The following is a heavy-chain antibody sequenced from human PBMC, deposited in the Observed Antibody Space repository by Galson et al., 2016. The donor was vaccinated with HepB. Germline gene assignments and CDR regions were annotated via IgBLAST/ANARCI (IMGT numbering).Heavy chain of an antibody. J-gene: IGHJ6*02. D-gene: IGHD6-13*01. CDR2: INPNSGGT. CDR3: ARDRRSWPNGKDV. V-gene: IGHV1-2*02. CDR1: GYTFTGYY. Sequence: SVKVSCKASGYTFTGYYLHWVRQAPGQGLEWMGWINPNSGGTNYAQKFQGRVTMTRDTSISTDYMELSRLRYDDTAVYYCARDRRSWPNGKDVWGQGTTVTVSS.